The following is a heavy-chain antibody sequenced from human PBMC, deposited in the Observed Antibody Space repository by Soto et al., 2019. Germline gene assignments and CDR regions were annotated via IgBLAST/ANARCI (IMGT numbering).Heavy chain of an antibody. Sequence: GGSLRLSCAASGFTFSSYAMSWVRQAPGKGLEWVSAISGSGGSTYYADSVKGRFTISRDNSKNTLYLQMNSLRAEDTAVYYCAKDYSPSITSFGVVSSYYYYMDVWGKGTTVTVSS. V-gene: IGHV3-23*01. CDR3: AKDYSPSITSFGVVSSYYYYMDV. J-gene: IGHJ6*03. CDR2: ISGSGGST. CDR1: GFTFSSYA. D-gene: IGHD3-3*01.